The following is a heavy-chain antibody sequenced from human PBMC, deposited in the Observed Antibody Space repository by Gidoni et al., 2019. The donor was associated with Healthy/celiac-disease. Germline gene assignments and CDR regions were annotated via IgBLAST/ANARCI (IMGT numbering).Heavy chain of an antibody. CDR1: GGSISSGGYY. V-gene: IGHV4-31*03. CDR2: IYYSGST. J-gene: IGHJ4*02. D-gene: IGHD4-17*01. CDR3: ARDPSTSDYGDYAFSD. Sequence: QVQLQESGPGLVKPSQTLSLTCTVPGGSISSGGYYWSWIRQHPGKGLEWIGYIYYSGSTYYNPSLKSRVTISVDTSKNQFSLKLSSVTAADTAVYYCARDPSTSDYGDYAFSDWGQGTLVTVSS.